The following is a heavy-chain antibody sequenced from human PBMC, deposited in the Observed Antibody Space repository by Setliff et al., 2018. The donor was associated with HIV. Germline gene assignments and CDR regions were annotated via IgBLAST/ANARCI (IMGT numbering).Heavy chain of an antibody. CDR2: ISGSGGST. D-gene: IGHD3-3*01. V-gene: IGHV3-23*01. Sequence: GGSLRLSCAASGFTFSSYAMSWVRQAPGKGLEWVSAISGSGGSTYYADSVKGRFTISRDNSKNTLYLQMNSLRAEDTAVYYCAKALYNFWSGYYSDPSDLPDYWGQGTLVTVSS. CDR1: GFTFSSYA. J-gene: IGHJ4*02. CDR3: AKALYNFWSGYYSDPSDLPDY.